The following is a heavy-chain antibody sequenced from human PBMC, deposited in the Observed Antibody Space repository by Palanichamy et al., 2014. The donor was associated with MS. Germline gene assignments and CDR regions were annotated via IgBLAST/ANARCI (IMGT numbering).Heavy chain of an antibody. V-gene: IGHV3-74*01. CDR3: ARAFRDYHDSSAKLGFDY. J-gene: IGHJ4*02. Sequence: EVQLVESGGGLVQPGGSLRLSCAASGFTFSSYWMHWVRQAPGKGLVWVSRINSDGSSTSYADSVKGRFTISRDNAKNTLYLQMNSLRAEDTAVYYCARAFRDYHDSSAKLGFDYWGQGTLVTVSS. CDR1: GFTFSSYW. CDR2: INSDGSST. D-gene: IGHD3-22*01.